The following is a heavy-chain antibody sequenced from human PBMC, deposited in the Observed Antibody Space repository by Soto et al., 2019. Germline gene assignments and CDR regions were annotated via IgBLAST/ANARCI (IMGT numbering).Heavy chain of an antibody. Sequence: PGESLKISCKGSGCSFTSYWISWVRQMPGKGLEWMGRIDPSDSYTNYSPSFQGHVTISADKSISTAYLQWSSLKASDTAMYYCARGYYYDSSGYYSGFDYWGQGTLVTVSS. D-gene: IGHD3-22*01. CDR2: IDPSDSYT. V-gene: IGHV5-10-1*01. CDR3: ARGYYYDSSGYYSGFDY. CDR1: GCSFTSYW. J-gene: IGHJ4*02.